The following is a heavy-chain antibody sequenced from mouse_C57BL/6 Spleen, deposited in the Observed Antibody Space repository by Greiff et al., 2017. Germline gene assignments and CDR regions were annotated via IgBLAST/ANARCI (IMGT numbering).Heavy chain of an antibody. J-gene: IGHJ4*01. CDR2: IWSGGST. D-gene: IGHD2-4*01. Sequence: VQLQQSGPGLVQPSQSLSITCTVSGFSLTSYGVHWVRQPPGKGLEWLGVIWSGGSTDYNAAFISRLSISKDNSKSQVFFKMNSLQADDTAIYYCAARFYYDYDGYAMDYWGQGTSVTVSS. CDR1: GFSLTSYG. V-gene: IGHV2-4*01. CDR3: AARFYYDYDGYAMDY.